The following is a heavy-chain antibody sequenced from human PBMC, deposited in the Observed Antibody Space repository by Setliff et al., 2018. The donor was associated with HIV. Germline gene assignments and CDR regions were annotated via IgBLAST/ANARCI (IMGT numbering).Heavy chain of an antibody. Sequence: GGSLRLSCAASGFTVRSNYMSWVRQAPGKGLECVSVIYTGGGTYYAESVKGRFTISRDTSKNTLYLQMNSLRVEDTALYYCARGLSAAGTTSLDHWGQGTLVTVSS. CDR3: ARGLSAAGTTSLDH. V-gene: IGHV3-66*01. J-gene: IGHJ5*02. D-gene: IGHD1-1*01. CDR2: IYTGGGT. CDR1: GFTVRSNY.